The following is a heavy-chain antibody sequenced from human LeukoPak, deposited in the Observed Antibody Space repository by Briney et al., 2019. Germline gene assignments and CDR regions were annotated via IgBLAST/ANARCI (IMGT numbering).Heavy chain of an antibody. CDR2: IYYSGST. V-gene: IGHV4-59*08. J-gene: IGHJ4*02. CDR1: GGSISSYY. CDR3: ARLSDIAEAGTFDY. Sequence: SETLSLTCTVSGGSISSYYWSWIRQPPGKGLEWIGYIYYSGSTNYNPSLKSRVTISVDTSKNQFSLKLSSVTAADMAVYYCARLSDIAEAGTFDYWGQGTLVTVSS. D-gene: IGHD6-13*01.